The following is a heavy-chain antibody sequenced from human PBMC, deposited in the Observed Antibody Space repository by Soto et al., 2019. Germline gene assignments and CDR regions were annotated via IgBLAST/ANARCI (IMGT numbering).Heavy chain of an antibody. CDR1: GGTLSSYA. J-gene: IGHJ4*02. D-gene: IGHD5-12*01. CDR2: IIPIFGTA. V-gene: IGHV1-69*06. Sequence: QVQLVQSGAEVKKPGSSVKVSCKASGGTLSSYAISWVRQAPGQGLEWMGGIIPIFGTANYAQKFQGRVTITADKSKSTAYMELSSLRSEDTAVYYCARCHIVATTRAGFDYCGQGTLVSVSS. CDR3: ARCHIVATTRAGFDY.